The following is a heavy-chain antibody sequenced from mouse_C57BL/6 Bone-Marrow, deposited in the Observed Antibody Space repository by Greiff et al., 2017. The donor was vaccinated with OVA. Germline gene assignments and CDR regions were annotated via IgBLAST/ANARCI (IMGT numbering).Heavy chain of an antibody. Sequence: VQLQQSGPGLVQPSPSLSITCTASGFALTSYGVHWVRQSPGKGLEWLGVIWRGGSTAYNAAFISRLSISKDNSKSQVFFKMNSLQADDTAIYYCAGYGYDYAMDYWGQGTSVTVSS. CDR1: GFALTSYG. V-gene: IGHV2-2*01. D-gene: IGHD2-2*01. CDR3: AGYGYDYAMDY. CDR2: IWRGGST. J-gene: IGHJ4*01.